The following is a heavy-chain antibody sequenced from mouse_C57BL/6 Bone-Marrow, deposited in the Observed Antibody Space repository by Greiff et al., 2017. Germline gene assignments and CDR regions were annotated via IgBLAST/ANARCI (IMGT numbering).Heavy chain of an antibody. Sequence: VQLQQSGAELVKPGASVKLSCKASGYTFTSYWMPWVKQRPGRGLEWIGRIDPNSGGTKYNEKFKSKATLTVDKPSSTAYMQLSSLTSEDSAVYYCARRLRLRGAPSGFAYWGQGTLVTVSA. CDR3: ARRLRLRGAPSGFAY. CDR1: GYTFTSYW. CDR2: IDPNSGGT. J-gene: IGHJ3*01. D-gene: IGHD3-2*02. V-gene: IGHV1-72*01.